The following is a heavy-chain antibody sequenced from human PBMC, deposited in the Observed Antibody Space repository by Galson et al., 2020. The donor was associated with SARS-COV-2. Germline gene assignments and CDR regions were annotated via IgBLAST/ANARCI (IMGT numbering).Heavy chain of an antibody. CDR3: ARDKLPPYYYYGMDG. CDR1: GFTFSSYS. V-gene: IGHV3-21*01. J-gene: IGHJ6*02. CDR2: ISSSSSYI. Sequence: GESLKLSCAASGFTFSSYSMNWVRQAPGKGLEWVSSISSSSSYIYYADSVKGRFTISRDNAKNSLYLQMNSLRAEDTAVYYCARDKLPPYYYYGMDGWGQGTTVTVSS. D-gene: IGHD2-15*01.